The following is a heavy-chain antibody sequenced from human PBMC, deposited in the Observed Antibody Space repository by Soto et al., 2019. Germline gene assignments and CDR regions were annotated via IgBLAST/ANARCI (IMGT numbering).Heavy chain of an antibody. J-gene: IGHJ3*02. D-gene: IGHD6-13*01. CDR2: ISASGGTT. CDR1: GFAFSSYA. V-gene: IGHV3-23*01. Sequence: GGSLRLSCAASGFAFSSYAMSWVRQAPGKGLEWVSHISASGGTTYHADSVKGRFTISRDKSKSTLYLQMNSLRADDTALYYCAKRVGVAAAGSTFDIWGQGTMVTVSS. CDR3: AKRVGVAAAGSTFDI.